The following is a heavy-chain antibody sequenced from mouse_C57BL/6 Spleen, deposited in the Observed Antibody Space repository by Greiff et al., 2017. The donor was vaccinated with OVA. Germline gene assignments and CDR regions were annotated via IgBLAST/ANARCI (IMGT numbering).Heavy chain of an antibody. D-gene: IGHD4-1*01. CDR2: INYDGSST. CDR1: GFTFSDYY. J-gene: IGHJ2*01. Sequence: EVKLVESEGGLVQPGSSMKLSCTASGFTFSDYYVAWVRQVPEKGLEWVANINYDGSSTYYLDSLKSRFIISRDNAKNILYLQMSSLKSEDAATYYCARALGRGYYFDYWGQGTTLTVSS. V-gene: IGHV5-16*01. CDR3: ARALGRGYYFDY.